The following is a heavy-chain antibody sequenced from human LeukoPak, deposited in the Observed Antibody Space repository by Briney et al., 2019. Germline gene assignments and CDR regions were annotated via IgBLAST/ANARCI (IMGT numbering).Heavy chain of an antibody. V-gene: IGHV1-3*01. D-gene: IGHD3-10*01. CDR3: ARVIYGSGSYLDY. Sequence: ASVKVSCKASGYTFTSYAMHWVRQAPGQRREGMGWINACNGNTKYSQKFQGRVTITRDTSASTAYMELSSLRSEDTAVYYCARVIYGSGSYLDYWGQGTLVTVSS. CDR2: INACNGNT. J-gene: IGHJ4*02. CDR1: GYTFTSYA.